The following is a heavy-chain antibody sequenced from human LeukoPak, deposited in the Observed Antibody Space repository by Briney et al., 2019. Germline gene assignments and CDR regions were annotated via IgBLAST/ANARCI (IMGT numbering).Heavy chain of an antibody. CDR3: AKHPKVATIRTHFDY. V-gene: IGHV3-23*01. Sequence: GGSLRLSCAASGFTFSSYAMSWVRQAPGKGLEWVSAISGSGGSTYYADSVKGRFTISRDNSKNTLYLRMNSLRAEDTAVYYCAKHPKVATIRTHFDYWGQGTLVTVSS. CDR2: ISGSGGST. CDR1: GFTFSSYA. D-gene: IGHD5-24*01. J-gene: IGHJ4*02.